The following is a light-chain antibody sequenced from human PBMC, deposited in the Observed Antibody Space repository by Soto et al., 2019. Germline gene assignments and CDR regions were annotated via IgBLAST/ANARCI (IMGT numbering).Light chain of an antibody. CDR2: GNS. CDR1: SSNIGAGYD. J-gene: IGLJ3*02. CDR3: QSYDSSLSGWV. Sequence: QSVLTQPPSVSGAPGQRVTISCTGSSSNIGAGYDVHWYQQLLGTAPKLLIYGNSNRPSGVPDRFSGSKSGTSASLAITGLQAEDEADYHCQSYDSSLSGWVFGGGTKVTVL. V-gene: IGLV1-40*01.